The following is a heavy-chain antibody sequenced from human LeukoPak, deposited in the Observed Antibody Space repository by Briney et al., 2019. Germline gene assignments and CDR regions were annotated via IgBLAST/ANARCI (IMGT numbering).Heavy chain of an antibody. Sequence: SETLSLTCAVYGGSFSDYSWSWIRQPPGKGLEWIGEINHSGGTNNNPSLMSRVIMSVDTSKNQFSLKLSSVTAADTAVYYCAREQSIFGVVINPYYYYYYMDVWGKGTTVTVSS. CDR2: INHSGGT. V-gene: IGHV4-34*01. CDR1: GGSFSDYS. D-gene: IGHD3-3*01. J-gene: IGHJ6*03. CDR3: AREQSIFGVVINPYYYYYYMDV.